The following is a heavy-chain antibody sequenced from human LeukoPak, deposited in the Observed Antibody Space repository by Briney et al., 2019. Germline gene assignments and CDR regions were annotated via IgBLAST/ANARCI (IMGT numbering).Heavy chain of an antibody. J-gene: IGHJ4*02. CDR1: GYNFTSYY. Sequence: ASVKVSCKASGYNFTSYYMHWVRQAPGQGLEWLGIINPTGGTTTYAQKFQGRVIMTRDTSTNTVYMELSSLSSEDTAVYYCARGAGATTSFDYWGQGTMVTVSS. V-gene: IGHV1-46*03. D-gene: IGHD1-26*01. CDR3: ARGAGATTSFDY. CDR2: INPTGGTT.